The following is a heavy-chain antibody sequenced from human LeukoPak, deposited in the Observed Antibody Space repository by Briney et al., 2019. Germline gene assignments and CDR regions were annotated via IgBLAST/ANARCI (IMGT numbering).Heavy chain of an antibody. CDR3: ARWGNDYSQFDS. Sequence: PGGSLRLSCAASGFTFNNYAMTWVRQAPGKGLEWVSVVSGSGDNTNYADSVKGRFTISRDNSKNTLFLQMNSLRTEDTAVYFCARWGNDYSQFDSWGQGTLVPSP. CDR1: GFTFNNYA. V-gene: IGHV3-23*01. D-gene: IGHD4-11*01. J-gene: IGHJ4*02. CDR2: VSGSGDNT.